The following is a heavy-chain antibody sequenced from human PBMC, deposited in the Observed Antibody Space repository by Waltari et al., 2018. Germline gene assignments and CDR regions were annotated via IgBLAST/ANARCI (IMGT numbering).Heavy chain of an antibody. V-gene: IGHV1-69-2*01. CDR3: ATLTSSGWSRPFDY. D-gene: IGHD6-19*01. Sequence: EVQLVQSGAEVKKPGATVNISCKASGYTFTDYYMHWVQQAPGKGLEWMGRVDPEDGETIYAEKFQGRVTITADTSTDTAYMELSSLRSEDTAVYYCATLTSSGWSRPFDYWGQGTLVTVSS. CDR1: GYTFTDYY. CDR2: VDPEDGET. J-gene: IGHJ4*02.